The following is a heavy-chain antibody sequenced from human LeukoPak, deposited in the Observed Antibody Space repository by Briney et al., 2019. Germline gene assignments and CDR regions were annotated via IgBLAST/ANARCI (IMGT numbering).Heavy chain of an antibody. CDR3: ARDYTGGRVTIPLGY. Sequence: PGGSLRLSCTASGFIFSSYSMSWVRQIPGQGLYWVANINQDASEKFYVDSVKGRFTISRDNAKNSLYLQMNSLRVEDTGIYYCARDYTGGRVTIPLGYWGQGTLVTVSS. J-gene: IGHJ4*02. V-gene: IGHV3-7*01. CDR1: GFIFSSYS. D-gene: IGHD2-2*02. CDR2: INQDASEK.